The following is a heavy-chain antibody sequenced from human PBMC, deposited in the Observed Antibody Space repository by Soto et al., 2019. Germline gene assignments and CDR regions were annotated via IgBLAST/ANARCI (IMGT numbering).Heavy chain of an antibody. CDR1: GGSISSSSYY. V-gene: IGHV4-39*01. CDR2: IYYSGST. CDR3: ARLKAPRGGYVFYFDY. D-gene: IGHD3-16*01. Sequence: SETLSLTCTVSGGSISSSSYYWGWIRQPPGKGLEWIGSIYYSGSTYYNPSLKSRVTISVDTSKNQFSLKLSSVTAADTAVYYCARLKAPRGGYVFYFDYWGQGTLVTVSS. J-gene: IGHJ4*02.